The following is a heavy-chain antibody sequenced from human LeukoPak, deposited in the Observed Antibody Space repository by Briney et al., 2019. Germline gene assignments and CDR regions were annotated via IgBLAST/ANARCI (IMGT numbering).Heavy chain of an antibody. CDR1: GGSISSSRYY. D-gene: IGHD2-21*02. CDR2: IYYSGST. Sequence: SETLSLTCTVSGGSISSSRYYWAWIRQPPGTGLEWIGSIYYSGSTYYNPSLKSRVTISVDTSKNQFSLKLSSVTAADTAVYYCARVVTTSVFHFDYWGQGTQVTVSS. CDR3: ARVVTTSVFHFDY. J-gene: IGHJ4*02. V-gene: IGHV4-39*01.